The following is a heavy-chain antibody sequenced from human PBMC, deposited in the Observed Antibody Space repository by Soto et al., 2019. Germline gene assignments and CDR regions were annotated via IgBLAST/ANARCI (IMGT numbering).Heavy chain of an antibody. D-gene: IGHD2-21*01. V-gene: IGHV4-4*02. CDR3: ATLPPRIVVTLLPIPT. CDR2: IYHIGSP. Sequence: QVQLRESGPGVVKTSGTLSLTCVVSGGSISSTNWWTWVRQTPWKGLEWIGEIYHIGSPTYSPSLRVRATISVDKFNNQFSLRLGSVTAADTAVYYCATLPPRIVVTLLPIPTWGQGILVTVSS. CDR1: GGSISSTNW. J-gene: IGHJ5*02.